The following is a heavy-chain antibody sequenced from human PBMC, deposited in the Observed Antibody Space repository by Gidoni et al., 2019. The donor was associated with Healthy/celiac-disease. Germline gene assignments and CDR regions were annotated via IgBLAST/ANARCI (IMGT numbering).Heavy chain of an antibody. Sequence: VKPGGSLRLSCAASGFTFSNAWMSWVRQAPGKGLEWVGRIKSKTDGGTTDYAAPVKGRFTISRDDSKNTLYLQMNSLKTEDTAVYYCTTDPPFSSGSDYDYWGQGTLVTVSS. J-gene: IGHJ4*02. D-gene: IGHD6-19*01. CDR3: TTDPPFSSGSDYDY. V-gene: IGHV3-15*01. CDR2: IKSKTDGGTT. CDR1: GFTFSNAW.